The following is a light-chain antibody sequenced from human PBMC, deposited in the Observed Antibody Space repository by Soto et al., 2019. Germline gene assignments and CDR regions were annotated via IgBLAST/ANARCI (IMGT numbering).Light chain of an antibody. V-gene: IGLV2-11*01. Sequence: QSVLTQPRSVSGSPGQSVTISCTGTDSDVGAYKYVSWYQQHPGKTPKLMIYGVSTRPSGVPDRFSGSKSGNTASLTISGLQADDEADYYCCSFAGDYTYVFGTGTKLTVL. CDR1: DSDVGAYKY. J-gene: IGLJ1*01. CDR2: GVS. CDR3: CSFAGDYTYV.